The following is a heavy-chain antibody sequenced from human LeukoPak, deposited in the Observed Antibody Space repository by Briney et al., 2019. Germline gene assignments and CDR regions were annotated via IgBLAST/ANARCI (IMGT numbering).Heavy chain of an antibody. Sequence: SETLSLTCTVSGGSISSYYWSWIRQPPGKGLEWIGNIYYSGSTNYNPSLKSQVTISVDTSKNQFSLKLSSVTAADTAVYYCARAEEQLVYDYWGQGTLVTVSS. CDR1: GGSISSYY. D-gene: IGHD6-6*01. J-gene: IGHJ4*02. CDR3: ARAEEQLVYDY. V-gene: IGHV4-59*01. CDR2: IYYSGST.